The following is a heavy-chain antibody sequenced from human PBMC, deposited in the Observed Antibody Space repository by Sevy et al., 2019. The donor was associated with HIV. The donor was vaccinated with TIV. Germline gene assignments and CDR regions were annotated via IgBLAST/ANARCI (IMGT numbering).Heavy chain of an antibody. CDR2: ISSSGSTI. J-gene: IGHJ4*02. CDR1: GFTFSDYY. CDR3: ARAEKKQWLPD. D-gene: IGHD6-19*01. V-gene: IGHV3-11*01. Sequence: GGSLRLSYAASGFTFSDYYMSWIRQAPGKGLEWVSYISSSGSTIYYADSVKGRFTISRDNAKNSLYLQMNSLRAEDTAVYYCARAEKKQWLPDWGQGTLVTVSS.